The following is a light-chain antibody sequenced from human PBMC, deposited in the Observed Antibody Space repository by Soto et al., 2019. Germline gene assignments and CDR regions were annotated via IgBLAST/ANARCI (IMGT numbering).Light chain of an antibody. CDR1: ESVSSN. CDR3: RPHNSWPPIP. CDR2: DAS. J-gene: IGKJ5*01. V-gene: IGKV3-15*01. Sequence: EVVMTHCAATLSFAPGEVATLSCGASESVSSNLAWYQQQPRQAPPLLIYDASTRATRSPPKLSGGGSARADTPRTSSRQSPDLFVSYCRPHNSWPPIPFGQGTRLE.